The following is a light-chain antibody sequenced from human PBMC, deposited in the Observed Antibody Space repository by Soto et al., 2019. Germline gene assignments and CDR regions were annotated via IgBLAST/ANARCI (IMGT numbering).Light chain of an antibody. V-gene: IGKV1-6*02. J-gene: IGKJ1*01. Sequence: AIQMTQSPSSLSASVGDRVTITCRASQGISNDLGWYQQKPGKAPKVLIYGASNLQSGDPSRFSGSGSGTDFTLTITGLQPEDFAPYSCLQHYSYPRTFGQGTKVEI. CDR2: GAS. CDR3: LQHYSYPRT. CDR1: QGISND.